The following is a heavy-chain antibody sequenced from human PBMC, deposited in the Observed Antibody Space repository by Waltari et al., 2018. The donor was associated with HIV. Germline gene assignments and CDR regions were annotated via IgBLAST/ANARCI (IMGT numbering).Heavy chain of an antibody. J-gene: IGHJ6*02. CDR1: GFTFSTYW. Sequence: EVQLVESGGGLVQPGGSLRPSCAASGFTFSTYWMPWVRQAPGKGLEWLANIKQDGSEKYYADSVKGRFTVSRDNNKKSLYLQMSSLRAEDTAVYYCARDLKDYDFWSPVDVWGQGTTVTVSS. CDR2: IKQDGSEK. D-gene: IGHD3-3*01. CDR3: ARDLKDYDFWSPVDV. V-gene: IGHV3-7*01.